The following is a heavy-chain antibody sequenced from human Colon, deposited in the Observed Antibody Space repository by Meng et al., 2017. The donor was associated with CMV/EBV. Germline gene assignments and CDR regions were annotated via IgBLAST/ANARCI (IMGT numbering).Heavy chain of an antibody. CDR3: ATFGGDFDY. Sequence: HVRLVQAAPEVNEAGASVQVSCKTSGYTFNCYFMHWVRQAPGQGLEWMGWINPVTGDTSYAQKFQVRVTMTRDTSISTAYMELSSLRSDDTAVYYCATFGGDFDYWGQGTLVTVSS. CDR2: INPVTGDT. V-gene: IGHV1-2*02. CDR1: GYTFNCYF. J-gene: IGHJ4*02. D-gene: IGHD3-3*01.